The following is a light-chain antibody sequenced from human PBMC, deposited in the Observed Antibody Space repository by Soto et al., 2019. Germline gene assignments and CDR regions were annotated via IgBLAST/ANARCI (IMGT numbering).Light chain of an antibody. CDR2: GAS. Sequence: LMTQSPATLSLSPGERATLSCRASQNLRSSLAWYQQKPGQAPRLLIYGASTRATGIPARFSGSGSGTEFTLTISSLQSEDFAVYFCQQYNIWPQTFGQGTKVDIK. V-gene: IGKV3-15*01. CDR1: QNLRSS. CDR3: QQYNIWPQT. J-gene: IGKJ1*01.